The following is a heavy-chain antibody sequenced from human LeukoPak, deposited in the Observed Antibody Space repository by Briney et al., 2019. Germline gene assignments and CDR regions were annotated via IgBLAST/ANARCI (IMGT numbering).Heavy chain of an antibody. J-gene: IGHJ5*02. D-gene: IGHD4-11*01. CDR2: IYYSGST. CDR3: ARGASNYGSFWFDP. V-gene: IGHV4-31*03. CDR1: GGSIRSGGYY. Sequence: PSETLSLTCTVSGGSIRSGGYYWSWIRQHPGEGLEWIGNIYYSGSTSYNPSLKSRVTISVDTSKNQFSLKLNSVTAADTAVYYCARGASNYGSFWFDPWGQGTLVTVSS.